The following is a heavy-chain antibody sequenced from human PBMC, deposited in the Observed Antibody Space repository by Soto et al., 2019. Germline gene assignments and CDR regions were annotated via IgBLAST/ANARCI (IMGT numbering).Heavy chain of an antibody. CDR3: ARGSNGYNHVFDY. CDR2: IDPSDSYT. CDR1: GYSFTSYW. V-gene: IGHV5-10-1*01. J-gene: IGHJ4*02. D-gene: IGHD5-12*01. Sequence: LGESLKISCKGSGYSFTSYWISWVRQMPGKGLEWMGRIDPSDSYTNYSPSFQGHVTISADKSISTAYLQWSSLKASDTAMYYCARGSNGYNHVFDYWGQGTLVTVYS.